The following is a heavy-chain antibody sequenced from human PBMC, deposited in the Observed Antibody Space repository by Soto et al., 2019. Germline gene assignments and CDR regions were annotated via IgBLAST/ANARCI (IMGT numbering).Heavy chain of an antibody. D-gene: IGHD3-10*01. Sequence: QVQLQESGPGLVKPSETLSLTCSVSGGSVSSGGYYWSWIRQPPGKGLEWIGCIYYSGSTDYNPSLKSRVTMSLDKSKNQFSLKLNSVTAADTAVYFGARAGSYRYFDYWGQGTLVTVSS. CDR2: IYYSGST. CDR3: ARAGSYRYFDY. V-gene: IGHV4-61*08. J-gene: IGHJ4*02. CDR1: GGSVSSGGYY.